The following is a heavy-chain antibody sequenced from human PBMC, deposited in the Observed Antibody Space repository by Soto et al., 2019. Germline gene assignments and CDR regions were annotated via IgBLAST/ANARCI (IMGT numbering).Heavy chain of an antibody. CDR3: VILRRYCSGGSCLRSYYYYMDV. CDR2: MNPNSGNT. V-gene: IGHV1-8*01. J-gene: IGHJ6*03. Sequence: QVQLVQSGAEVKKPGASVKVSCKASGYTFTSYDINWVRQATGQGLEWMGWMNPNSGNTGYAQKFQGRVTMTSNTLISTAYMELSSLRSEDTAVYYCVILRRYCSGGSCLRSYYYYMDVWGKGTTVTVSS. CDR1: GYTFTSYD. D-gene: IGHD2-15*01.